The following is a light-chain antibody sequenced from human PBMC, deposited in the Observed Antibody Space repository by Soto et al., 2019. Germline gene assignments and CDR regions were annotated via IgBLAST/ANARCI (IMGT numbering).Light chain of an antibody. CDR1: QSVSNTY. Sequence: EIVLTQSPGTLSLSPGERATLSCRASQSVSNTYLAWYQQKPGQAPRLLIYGASSRATGIPDRFSGSGSATDFTLTISRLEPEDFAVYYCQQYGSSPQTFGRGTKVEIK. J-gene: IGKJ1*01. CDR2: GAS. V-gene: IGKV3-20*01. CDR3: QQYGSSPQT.